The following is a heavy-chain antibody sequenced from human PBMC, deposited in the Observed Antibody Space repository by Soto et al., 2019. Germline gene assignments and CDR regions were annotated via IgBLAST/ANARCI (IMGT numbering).Heavy chain of an antibody. CDR3: ARTDSSGYYFVY. D-gene: IGHD3-22*01. V-gene: IGHV4-31*03. CDR1: GDFISSGDYY. J-gene: IGHJ4*02. Sequence: PSETLSLTCTVSGDFISSGDYYWSWIRQLPGKGLEWIGYIYSSGTTYYNPSLKSRITISVDTSKNQFSLNLSSVTAADTAVYYCARTDSSGYYFVYWGQGTLVTVSS. CDR2: IYSSGTT.